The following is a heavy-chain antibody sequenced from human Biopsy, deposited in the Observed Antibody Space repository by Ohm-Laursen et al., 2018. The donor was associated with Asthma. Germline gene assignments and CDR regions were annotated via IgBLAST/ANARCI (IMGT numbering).Heavy chain of an antibody. Sequence: SLRLSCSASGFSFSNYGMHWVRQAPGKGLDWVAVISFDGTNRNYTDSVKGRFTISRDNSRNTLHLEMNSLRAEDTAVYFCAKEVFPGWELRRGPDSWGQGTLVTVPT. CDR2: ISFDGTNR. CDR1: GFSFSNYG. V-gene: IGHV3-30*18. D-gene: IGHD1-26*01. CDR3: AKEVFPGWELRRGPDS. J-gene: IGHJ4*02.